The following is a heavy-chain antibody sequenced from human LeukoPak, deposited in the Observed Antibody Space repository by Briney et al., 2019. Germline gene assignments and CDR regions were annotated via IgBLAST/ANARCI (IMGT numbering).Heavy chain of an antibody. CDR2: INPNSGGT. CDR1: GYTFTGYY. V-gene: IGHV1-2*02. D-gene: IGHD2-21*02. J-gene: IGHJ4*02. CDR3: ARAICGDCPIDY. Sequence: ASVKVSCKASGYTFTGYYMHWVRQAPGQGLEWMGWINPNSGGTNYAQKFQGRVTMTRDTSISTAYMELGRLRSDDTAVYYCARAICGDCPIDYWGQGTLVTVSS.